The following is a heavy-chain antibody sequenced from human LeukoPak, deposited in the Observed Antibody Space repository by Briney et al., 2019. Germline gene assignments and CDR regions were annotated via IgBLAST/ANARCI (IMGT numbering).Heavy chain of an antibody. Sequence: SETLSLSCAVSGGSFSGYYWSWIRQPPGKGLEWIGEINHSGSTNYNPSLKSRVTISVDTSKNQFSLKLSSVTAADTAVYYCASAYDSSGYYGGDYWGQGTLVTVSS. J-gene: IGHJ4*02. D-gene: IGHD3-22*01. CDR1: GGSFSGYY. CDR2: INHSGST. V-gene: IGHV4-34*01. CDR3: ASAYDSSGYYGGDY.